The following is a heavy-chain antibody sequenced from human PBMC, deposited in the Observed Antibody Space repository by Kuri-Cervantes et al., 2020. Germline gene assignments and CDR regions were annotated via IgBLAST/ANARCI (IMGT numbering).Heavy chain of an antibody. CDR3: ARVFLFSGSWPPPFDL. CDR2: ISSSSSYI. CDR1: GFTFSSYS. V-gene: IGHV3-21*01. Sequence: GESLKISCAASGFTFSSYSMNWVRQAPGKGLEWVSSISSSSSYIYYADSVKGRFTISRDNAKNSLYLQMNSLRAEDTAVYYCARVFLFSGSWPPPFDLWGRGTLVTVSS. J-gene: IGHJ2*01. D-gene: IGHD6-13*01.